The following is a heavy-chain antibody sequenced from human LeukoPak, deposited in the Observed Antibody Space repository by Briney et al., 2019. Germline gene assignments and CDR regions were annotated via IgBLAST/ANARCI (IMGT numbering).Heavy chain of an antibody. Sequence: GSLRLSCAVSGFTSSRYAMSWVRQAPGRGLEWVSTITASGDATYHADSVKGRFSISRDNSRDTLYLQMNGPRAEDSALYFCAKAGVVGATFRIDYWGRGTLVTVSS. D-gene: IGHD1-26*01. CDR2: ITASGDAT. CDR1: GFTSSRYA. CDR3: AKAGVVGATFRIDY. J-gene: IGHJ4*02. V-gene: IGHV3-23*01.